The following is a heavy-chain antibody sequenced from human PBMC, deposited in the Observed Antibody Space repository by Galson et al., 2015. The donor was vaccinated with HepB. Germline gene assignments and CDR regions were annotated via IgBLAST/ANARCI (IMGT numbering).Heavy chain of an antibody. CDR3: ASDAEKYYDSSGYLLDY. Sequence: SLRLSCAASGFTFSSYGMHWVRQAPGKGLEWVAVIWYDGSNKYYADSVKGRFTISRDNSKNTLYLQMNSLRAEDTAVYYCASDAEKYYDSSGYLLDYWGQGTLVTVSS. V-gene: IGHV3-33*01. CDR2: IWYDGSNK. J-gene: IGHJ4*02. CDR1: GFTFSSYG. D-gene: IGHD3-22*01.